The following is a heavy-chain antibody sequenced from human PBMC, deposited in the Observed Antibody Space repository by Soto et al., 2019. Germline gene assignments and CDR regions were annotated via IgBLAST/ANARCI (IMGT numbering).Heavy chain of an antibody. Sequence: SVKVSCKASGVTFSSYAISWVRQAPGQGLEWMGGIIPIFGTANYAQKFQGRVTITADESTSTAYMELSSLRSEDTAVYYCARLYSSSWPTPYWGQGTLVTVSS. CDR2: IIPIFGTA. V-gene: IGHV1-69*13. J-gene: IGHJ4*02. CDR1: GVTFSSYA. CDR3: ARLYSSSWPTPY. D-gene: IGHD6-13*01.